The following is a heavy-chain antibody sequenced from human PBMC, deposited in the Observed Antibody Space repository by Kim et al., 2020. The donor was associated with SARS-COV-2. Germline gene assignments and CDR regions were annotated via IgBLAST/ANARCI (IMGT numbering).Heavy chain of an antibody. CDR2: ISGSGGST. J-gene: IGHJ6*02. Sequence: GGSLRLSCAASGFTFSSYAMSWVRQAPGKGLEWVSGISGSGGSTDYADSVKGRFTISRDNSKNTLYLQMNSLRAEDTAEYYCAKASSWYYYYGIDVWGQGTTVTVPS. D-gene: IGHD6-13*01. CDR3: AKASSWYYYYGIDV. V-gene: IGHV3-23*01. CDR1: GFTFSSYA.